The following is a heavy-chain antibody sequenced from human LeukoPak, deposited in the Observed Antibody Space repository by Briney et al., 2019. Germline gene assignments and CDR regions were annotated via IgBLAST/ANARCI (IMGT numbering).Heavy chain of an antibody. CDR2: IREDGSNE. CDR1: GFTFSTYG. Sequence: PGGSLRLSCAASGFTFSTYGMHWVRQAPGKGLEGVTFIREDGSNEYYADSVKGRFTISRDNSKNTVYLQMNSLRPEDTAVYYCAKALGYCSSTSCFSPDYWGQGTLVTVYS. V-gene: IGHV3-30*02. CDR3: AKALGYCSSTSCFSPDY. J-gene: IGHJ4*02. D-gene: IGHD2-2*01.